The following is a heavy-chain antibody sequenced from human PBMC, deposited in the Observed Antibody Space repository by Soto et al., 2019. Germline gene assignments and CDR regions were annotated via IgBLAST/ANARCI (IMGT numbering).Heavy chain of an antibody. J-gene: IGHJ6*02. Sequence: GGSLRLSCAASGFTFRDHAMHWVRQAPGKGREWLAIIWNDGSNKFYAGSVQGRFTISRDNSKNTVYLQMDTLSAEDTAVYYCARALFPDVDIYAMDVWGQGTTVTVSS. CDR1: GFTFRDHA. V-gene: IGHV3-33*01. CDR2: IWNDGSNK. CDR3: ARALFPDVDIYAMDV. D-gene: IGHD5-12*01.